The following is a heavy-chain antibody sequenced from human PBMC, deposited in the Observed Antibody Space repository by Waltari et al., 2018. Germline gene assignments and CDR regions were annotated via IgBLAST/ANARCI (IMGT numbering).Heavy chain of an antibody. CDR1: GFTFSRYS. Sequence: EVQLVESGGGMVKPGGSLRLSCAASGFTFSRYSMNWVRRAPGKGREWVSSISSSSSYIYYADSVKGRFTISRDNAKNSLYLQMNSLRAEDTAVYYCATAEMVPLDAFDIWGQGTMVTVSS. J-gene: IGHJ3*02. CDR2: ISSSSSYI. V-gene: IGHV3-21*01. CDR3: ATAEMVPLDAFDI. D-gene: IGHD6-13*01.